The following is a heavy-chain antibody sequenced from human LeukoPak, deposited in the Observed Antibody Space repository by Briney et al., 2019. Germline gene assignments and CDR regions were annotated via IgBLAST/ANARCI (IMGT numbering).Heavy chain of an antibody. Sequence: ASVKVSCKASGYTFTVYYLHWVRQAPGQGLEWMGWLNPYSGDTNDAQNFQGRVTMTKDTSINTAYMELSRLRSDDTAVYYCVRSSYDSSLRFDDYWGQGTLVTVSS. CDR3: VRSSYDSSLRFDDY. D-gene: IGHD3-22*01. V-gene: IGHV1-2*02. J-gene: IGHJ4*02. CDR2: LNPYSGDT. CDR1: GYTFTVYY.